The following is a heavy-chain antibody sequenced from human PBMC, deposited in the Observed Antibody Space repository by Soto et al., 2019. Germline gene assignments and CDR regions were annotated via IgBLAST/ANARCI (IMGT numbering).Heavy chain of an antibody. CDR3: ARGGGVGVAGSAAFDM. J-gene: IGHJ3*02. CDR1: GYPVTAYY. D-gene: IGHD3-3*01. V-gene: IGHV1-2*02. Sequence: QLHLVQSGAVVKKPGASVTVSCSASGYPVTAYYMHWVRQAPGRGLEWMGGINPATGAAMYTQTFQGRVTLTRDTATSTVFMELSGLTSGDTAVFYWARGGGVGVAGSAAFDMWGQGTLVTVSS. CDR2: INPATGAA.